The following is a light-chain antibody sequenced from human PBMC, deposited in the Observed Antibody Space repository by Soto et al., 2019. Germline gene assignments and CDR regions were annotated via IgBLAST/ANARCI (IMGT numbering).Light chain of an antibody. CDR1: SSDVGGYNY. J-gene: IGLJ2*01. V-gene: IGLV2-14*01. CDR2: DVS. CDR3: SSYTSSSTLVV. Sequence: QSALTQPASVSGSPGQSITISCTGTSSDVGGYNYVSWYQQHPGKAPKRMIYDVSNRPSGVSNRFSGSKSGNTASLTISGRKAEDEADYDCSSYTSSSTLVVFGGGTKLTVL.